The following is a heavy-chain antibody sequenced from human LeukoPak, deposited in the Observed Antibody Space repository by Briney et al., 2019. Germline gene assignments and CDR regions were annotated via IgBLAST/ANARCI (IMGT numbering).Heavy chain of an antibody. Sequence: PSETLSLTCAVSGGSISSGGYSWSWIRHPPGKGLEWIGYIYHSGSTYYNPSLKSRVTISVDRSKNQFSLKLSSVTAADTAVYYCARTPDYGGNSFFDYWGQGTLVTVSS. D-gene: IGHD4-23*01. CDR2: IYHSGST. V-gene: IGHV4-30-2*01. CDR1: GGSISSGGYS. CDR3: ARTPDYGGNSFFDY. J-gene: IGHJ4*02.